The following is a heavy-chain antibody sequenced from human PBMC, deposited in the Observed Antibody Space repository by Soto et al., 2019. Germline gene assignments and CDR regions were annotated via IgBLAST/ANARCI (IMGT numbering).Heavy chain of an antibody. CDR2: IRSKGDNNAT. D-gene: IGHD6-6*01. CDR1: GFTFSGSS. V-gene: IGHV3-73*02. CDR3: STRSIADDAFDI. J-gene: IGHJ3*02. Sequence: EVQVVESGGGLVQPGGSLKLSCAASGFTFSGSSVHWVRQASGKGLDWVGRIRSKGDNNATTYAASVRGRFTISRDDSKNTAFLRMDSLKSEDTAVYYCSTRSIADDAFDIWGQGTLVTVSS.